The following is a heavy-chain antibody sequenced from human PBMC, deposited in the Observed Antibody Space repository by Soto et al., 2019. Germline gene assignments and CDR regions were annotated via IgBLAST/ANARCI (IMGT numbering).Heavy chain of an antibody. CDR3: ARQTPMVRGVENFDY. V-gene: IGHV4-39*01. Sequence: QLQLQESGPGLVKPSETLSLTCTVSGGSISSSSYYWGWIRQPPGKGLEWIGSIYYSGSTYYNPSLKSRVTISVDTSKNQFSLKLSSVTAADTAVYYCARQTPMVRGVENFDYWGQGTLVTVSS. J-gene: IGHJ4*02. CDR1: GGSISSSSYY. D-gene: IGHD3-10*01. CDR2: IYYSGST.